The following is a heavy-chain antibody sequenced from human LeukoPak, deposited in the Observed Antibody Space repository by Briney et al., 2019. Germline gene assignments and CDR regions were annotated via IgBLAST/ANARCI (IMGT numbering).Heavy chain of an antibody. CDR3: ARNLRIAAAGTWFDP. J-gene: IGHJ5*02. V-gene: IGHV1-18*01. D-gene: IGHD6-13*01. CDR2: ISAYNGNT. CDR1: GGTFSSYA. Sequence: ASVKVSCKASGGTFSSYAISWVRQAPGQGLEWMGWISAYNGNTNYAQKLQGRVTMTTDTSTSTAYMELRSLRSDDTAVYYCARNLRIAAAGTWFDPWGQGTLVTVSS.